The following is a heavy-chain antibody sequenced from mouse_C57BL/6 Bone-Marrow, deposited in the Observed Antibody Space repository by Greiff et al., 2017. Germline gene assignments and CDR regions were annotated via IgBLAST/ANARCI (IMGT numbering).Heavy chain of an antibody. D-gene: IGHD1-1*02. CDR2: IYPGDGDT. CDR1: GYAFSSSW. CDR3: ARLVLDY. Sequence: QVQLKESGPELVKPGASVKISCKASGYAFSSSWMNWVKQRPGKGLEWIGRIYPGDGDTNYNGKFKGKATLTADKSSSTAYMQLSSLTSEDSAVYFCARLVLDYWGQGTTLTVSS. V-gene: IGHV1-82*01. J-gene: IGHJ2*01.